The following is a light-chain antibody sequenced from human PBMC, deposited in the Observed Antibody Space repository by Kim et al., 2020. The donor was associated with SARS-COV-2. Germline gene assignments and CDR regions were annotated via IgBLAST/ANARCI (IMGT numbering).Light chain of an antibody. CDR3: QTWGPGIRV. CDR1: SEYSHDA. J-gene: IGLJ3*02. V-gene: IGLV4-69*01. CDR2: LNNDGRH. Sequence: ASVKLTCTMNSEYSHDAVAGHQQQPERGPRYLMRLNNDGRHIKGDGVPDRFSGASSGAERYLTISSLQSEDEADYYCQTWGPGIRVFGGGTKLTVL.